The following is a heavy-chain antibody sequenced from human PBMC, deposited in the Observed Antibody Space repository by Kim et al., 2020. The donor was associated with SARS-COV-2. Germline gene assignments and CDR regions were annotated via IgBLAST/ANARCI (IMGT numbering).Heavy chain of an antibody. V-gene: IGHV4-59*13. CDR2: IYYSGST. CDR3: ARGLIAARGHTFDY. Sequence: SETLSLTCTVSGGSISSYYWSWIRQPPGKGLEWIGYIYYSGSTNYNPSLKSRVTISVDTSKNQFSLKLSSVTAADTAVYYCARGLIAARGHTFDYWGQGTLVTVSS. D-gene: IGHD6-6*01. J-gene: IGHJ4*02. CDR1: GGSISSYY.